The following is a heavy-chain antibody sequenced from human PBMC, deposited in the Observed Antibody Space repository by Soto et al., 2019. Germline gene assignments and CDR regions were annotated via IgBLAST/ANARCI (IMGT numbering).Heavy chain of an antibody. J-gene: IGHJ6*02. CDR3: ARDLYSAYGMDV. D-gene: IGHD2-21*01. CDR2: ISSSGSAV. V-gene: IGHV3-48*03. CDR1: GFIFSDYE. Sequence: GGSLRLSCAASGFIFSDYEMNWVRQAPGKGLEWISYISSSGSAVYYADSMKGRFTISRDNAESSLYLLMNSLRAEDTAVYYCARDLYSAYGMDVWGQGTTDTVSS.